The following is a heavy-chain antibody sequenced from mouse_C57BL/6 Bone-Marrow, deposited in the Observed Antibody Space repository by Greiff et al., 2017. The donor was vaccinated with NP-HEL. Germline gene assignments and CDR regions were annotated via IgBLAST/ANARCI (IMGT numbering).Heavy chain of an antibody. V-gene: IGHV10-1*01. CDR1: GFSFNTYA. Sequence: VQLNPSLGGLVQPKGSLKLSCAASGFSFNTYAMNWVRQAPGPGLEWVARIRSKSNNYASYYADSVKDRFTISRDDSESMLYLKMKNLKTEDTAMYNCVRNVAMDYWGQKTSVTVSS. CDR3: VRNVAMDY. CDR2: IRSKSNNYAS. J-gene: IGHJ4*01.